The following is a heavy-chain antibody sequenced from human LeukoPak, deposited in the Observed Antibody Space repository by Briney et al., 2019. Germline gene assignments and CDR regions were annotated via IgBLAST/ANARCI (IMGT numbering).Heavy chain of an antibody. CDR1: SDYIESYY. J-gene: IGHJ4*02. V-gene: IGHV4-59*01. CDR2: VYYRGQT. CDR3: ATFRRGSTYGSFDY. Sequence: SETLSLTCDVTSDYIESYYWNWIRQTPGKGLEWLGHVYYRGQTHYNPSLKSRVTILMDTSQSQISLSLHSVTAADTAVYYCATFRRGSTYGSFDYWGQGIRVIVSS. D-gene: IGHD5-18*01.